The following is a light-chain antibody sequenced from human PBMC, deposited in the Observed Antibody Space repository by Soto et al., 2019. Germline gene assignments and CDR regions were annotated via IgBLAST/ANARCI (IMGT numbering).Light chain of an antibody. J-gene: IGKJ4*01. CDR3: QQRANRLT. CDR2: DAS. CDR1: QSVSSY. V-gene: IGKV3-11*01. Sequence: IVLTQSPATLSLSPGESATLSCRASQSVSSYLAWYQQKPGQAPRLLIYDASKRATGIPARFSGSGSGTDFRLTISSLEPADSAVYYCQQRANRLTFGGGTKVDI.